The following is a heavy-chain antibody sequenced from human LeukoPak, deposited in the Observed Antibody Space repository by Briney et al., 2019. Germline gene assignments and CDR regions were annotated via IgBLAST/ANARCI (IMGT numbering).Heavy chain of an antibody. CDR3: VRRPVGAHPFDN. J-gene: IGHJ4*02. CDR2: ITTRSDTI. V-gene: IGHV3-48*01. D-gene: IGHD1-26*01. Sequence: PGGSLRLSCEASGFIFSSYNMNWIRQAPGKGLEWVSYITTRSDTIYYADSVKGRFTISRDNAKNSLYLQMHSLRVEDTAVYYCVRRPVGAHPFDNWGQGTLVTVSS. CDR1: GFIFSSYN.